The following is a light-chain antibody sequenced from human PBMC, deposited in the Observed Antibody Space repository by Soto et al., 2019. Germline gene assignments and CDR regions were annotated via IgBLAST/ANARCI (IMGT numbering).Light chain of an antibody. CDR2: SDD. Sequence: QSVLTQPSSASGTPGQRVTISCSGSSSNIGFNIVNWYQQLPGMAPKLLIYSDDQRPSGVPDRFSGSKSGTSASLAISGLQSEDEGDYYCAAWEDTVNAGVFGGGTKVTVL. CDR3: AAWEDTVNAGV. CDR1: SSNIGFNI. V-gene: IGLV1-44*01. J-gene: IGLJ3*02.